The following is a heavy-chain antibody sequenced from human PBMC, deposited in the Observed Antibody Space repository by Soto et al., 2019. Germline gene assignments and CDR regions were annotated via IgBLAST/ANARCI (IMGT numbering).Heavy chain of an antibody. V-gene: IGHV3-48*02. CDR2: ISNTQKTI. J-gene: IGHJ4*01. CDR3: ARAQTYYFDY. CDR1: VCTFTDYS. Sequence: SLRLSCVASVCTFTDYSVNWFRQAPGKGLEWVSYISNTQKTINYGDSVKGRFTTSRDNARNSVFLQMNSLRDEDTAVYYCARAQTYYFDYWGHGTLVTVSS.